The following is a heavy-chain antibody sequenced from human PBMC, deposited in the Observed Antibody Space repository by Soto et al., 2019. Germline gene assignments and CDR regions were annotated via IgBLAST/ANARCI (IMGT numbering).Heavy chain of an antibody. CDR2: IYHSGST. Sequence: QVQLQESGPGLVKPSGTLSLTCAVSGGSISSSNWWSWVRQPPGKGLEWIGEIYHSGSTNYNPSLKSRVTISXXKXKXXFSLKLSSVTAADTAVYYCARGAVTRDYYYYGMDVWGPGTTVTVSS. V-gene: IGHV4-4*02. CDR1: GGSISSSNW. J-gene: IGHJ6*02. D-gene: IGHD4-17*01. CDR3: ARGAVTRDYYYYGMDV.